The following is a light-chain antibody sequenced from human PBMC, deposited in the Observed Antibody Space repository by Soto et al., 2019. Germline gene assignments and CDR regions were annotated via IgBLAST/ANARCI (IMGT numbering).Light chain of an antibody. CDR2: DVS. Sequence: QSVLTQPASVSGSPGQSITISCTGTSSDVGGYNYVSWYQQHPGKAPKLMIYDVSNRPSGVSNRFSGSKSGNTASLPISGLQAEDEADYYCGSYTSSSTLGVFGGGTKVTVL. CDR3: GSYTSSSTLGV. V-gene: IGLV2-14*01. J-gene: IGLJ2*01. CDR1: SSDVGGYNY.